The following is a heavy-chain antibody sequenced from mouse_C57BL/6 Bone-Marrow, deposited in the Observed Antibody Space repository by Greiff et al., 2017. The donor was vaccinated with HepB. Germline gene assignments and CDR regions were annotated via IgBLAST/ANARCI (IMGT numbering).Heavy chain of an antibody. D-gene: IGHD1-1*01. CDR3: ARVGTTVVATSYFDY. Sequence: VQLQQPGAELVKPGASVKLSCKASGYTFTSYWMHWVKQRPGQGLEWIGMIHPNSGSTNYNEKFKSKATLTVDKSSSTAYMQLSSLTSEDSAVYYCARVGTTVVATSYFDYWGQGTTLTVSS. V-gene: IGHV1-64*01. CDR1: GYTFTSYW. J-gene: IGHJ2*01. CDR2: IHPNSGST.